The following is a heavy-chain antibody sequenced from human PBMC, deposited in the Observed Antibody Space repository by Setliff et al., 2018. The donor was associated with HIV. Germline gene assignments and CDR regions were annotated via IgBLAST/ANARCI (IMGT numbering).Heavy chain of an antibody. CDR3: TRDSSRAVAVFEK. D-gene: IGHD6-19*01. CDR1: GFTSGNYA. CDR2: ISSSSNTI. Sequence: PGGSLRLSCLGSGFTSGNYAVSWFRQAPGKGLEWVSYISSSSNTIYYADSVKGRFIISRDTAKNSMYLQMNNLRVEDTAVYYCTRDSSRAVAVFEKWGPGTQVTVSS. J-gene: IGHJ4*02. V-gene: IGHV3-48*01.